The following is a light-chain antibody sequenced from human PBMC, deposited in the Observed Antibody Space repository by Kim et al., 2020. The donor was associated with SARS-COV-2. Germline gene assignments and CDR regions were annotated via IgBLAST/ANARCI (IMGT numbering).Light chain of an antibody. CDR3: QQYNRWPPYI. CDR1: QSVGSN. J-gene: IGKJ2*01. Sequence: VSPGERATLSGRASQSVGSNLAWYPQRPGQAPRLLIYGASTRATGVPARFSGSGSGTEFTLTISSPQSEDFAVYYCQQYNRWPPYIFGQGTKLEI. CDR2: GAS. V-gene: IGKV3-15*01.